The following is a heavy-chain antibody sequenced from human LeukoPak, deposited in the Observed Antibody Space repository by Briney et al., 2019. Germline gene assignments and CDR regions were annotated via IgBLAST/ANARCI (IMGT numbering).Heavy chain of an antibody. CDR3: ARDLYNWNGRPNAFDI. V-gene: IGHV4-38-2*02. Sequence: SETLSLTCTVSADSISSGHYWGWIRQPPGKGLEWIGSIYYSGSTYYNPSLKSRVTISVDTSKNQFSLKLSSVTAADTAVYYCARDLYNWNGRPNAFDIWGQGTMVTVSS. D-gene: IGHD1-20*01. CDR2: IYYSGST. J-gene: IGHJ3*02. CDR1: ADSISSGHY.